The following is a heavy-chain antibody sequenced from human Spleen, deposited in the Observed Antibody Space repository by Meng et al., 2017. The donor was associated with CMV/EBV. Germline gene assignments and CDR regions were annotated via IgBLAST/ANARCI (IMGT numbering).Heavy chain of an antibody. CDR1: GYTLTELS. CDR3: ARDYAGTGDGMDV. Sequence: ASVKVSCKVSGYTLTELSMHWVRQAPGKGLEWMGSFDPEDGQTIYGHTFQGRVTITEDTSTDTAYLELSSLRSDDTAVYYCARDYAGTGDGMDVWGQGTTVTVYS. V-gene: IGHV1-24*01. J-gene: IGHJ6*02. D-gene: IGHD3-10*01. CDR2: FDPEDGQT.